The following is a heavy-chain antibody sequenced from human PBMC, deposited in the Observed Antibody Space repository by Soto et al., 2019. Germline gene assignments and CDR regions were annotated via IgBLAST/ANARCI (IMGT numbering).Heavy chain of an antibody. CDR1: GGSISSSNW. J-gene: IGHJ4*02. CDR2: IYHSGST. Sequence: PSETLSLTCAVSGGSISSSNWWSWVRQPPGKGLEWIGEIYHSGSTNYNPSLKSRVPISVDKSKNQFSLKLSSVTAADTAVYYCARVGTVVGATTSFDYWGQGALVTVSS. CDR3: ARVGTVVGATTSFDY. V-gene: IGHV4-4*02. D-gene: IGHD1-26*01.